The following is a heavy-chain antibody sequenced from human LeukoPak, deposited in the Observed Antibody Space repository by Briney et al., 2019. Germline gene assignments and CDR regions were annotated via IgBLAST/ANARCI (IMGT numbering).Heavy chain of an antibody. J-gene: IGHJ4*02. V-gene: IGHV3-9*01. CDR1: GFTFDDYA. CDR3: AKSSNYDILTGYDY. CDR2: ISWNSGYI. Sequence: GRSLRLSCAASGFTFDDYAMHWVRQAPGKGLEWVSGISWNSGYIGYADSVKGRFTISRDNAKNSLYLQMNSLRAEDSALYYCAKSSNYDILTGYDYWGQGTLVTVSS. D-gene: IGHD3-9*01.